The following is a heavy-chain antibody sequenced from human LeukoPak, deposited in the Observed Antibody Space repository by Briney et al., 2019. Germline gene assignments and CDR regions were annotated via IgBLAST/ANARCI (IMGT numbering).Heavy chain of an antibody. CDR3: VLAPNSNWFDF. Sequence: SETLSLTCSVSGDSVSDFYWNWIRQSPGKGLEWIGNFHYTGSSNYNPSLESRATMSIDRSRKQFFLRLSSVTAADTAVYYCVLAPNSNWFDFWGQGTLVTVSS. D-gene: IGHD2-8*01. CDR2: FHYTGSS. J-gene: IGHJ5*01. CDR1: GDSVSDFY. V-gene: IGHV4-59*08.